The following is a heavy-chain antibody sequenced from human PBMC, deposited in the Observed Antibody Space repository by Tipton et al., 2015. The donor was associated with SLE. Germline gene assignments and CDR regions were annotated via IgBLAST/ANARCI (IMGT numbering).Heavy chain of an antibody. Sequence: TLSLTCTVSGGSISSDNSYWSWIRQPPGKGLEWIGYIYTSGSTNYNPSLKSRVTISVDTSKNQFSLKLSSVTAADTAVYYCARSAGYSSSWAHFDYWGQGTLVTVSS. CDR3: ARSAGYSSSWAHFDY. CDR1: GGSISSDNSY. J-gene: IGHJ4*02. V-gene: IGHV4-61*01. D-gene: IGHD6-13*01. CDR2: IYTSGST.